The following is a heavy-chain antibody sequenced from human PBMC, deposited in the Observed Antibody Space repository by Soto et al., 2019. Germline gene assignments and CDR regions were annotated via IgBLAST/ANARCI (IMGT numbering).Heavy chain of an antibody. CDR3: ARGGSIVASDGAGGGMDV. D-gene: IGHD5-12*01. V-gene: IGHV3-30-3*01. CDR1: GFTFSSYA. CDR2: ISYDGSNK. J-gene: IGHJ6*02. Sequence: SGGSLRLSCAASGFTFSSYAMHWVRQAPGKGLEWVAVISYDGSNKHYADSVKGRFTISRDNSKNTLYLQMNSLRAEDTAVYYCARGGSIVASDGAGGGMDVWGQGTTVTVSS.